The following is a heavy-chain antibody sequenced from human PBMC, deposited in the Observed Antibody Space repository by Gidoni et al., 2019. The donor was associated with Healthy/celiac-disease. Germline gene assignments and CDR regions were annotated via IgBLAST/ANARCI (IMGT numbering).Heavy chain of an antibody. J-gene: IGHJ3*02. V-gene: IGHV3-11*01. CDR1: GFTFSHYY. CDR3: ARDPVLPMIEDAFDI. D-gene: IGHD3-22*01. CDR2: ISSSGSTI. Sequence: QVQLVESGGGLVKPGGSLRLSCAASGFTFSHYYMSWIRQAPGQGLEWVSYISSSGSTIYYADAVNGRFTISRENAKNSLYLQMNSLRAEDTAVYYCARDPVLPMIEDAFDIWGQGTMVTVSS.